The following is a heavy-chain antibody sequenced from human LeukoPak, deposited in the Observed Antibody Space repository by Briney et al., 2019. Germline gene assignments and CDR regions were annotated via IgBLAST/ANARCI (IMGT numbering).Heavy chain of an antibody. CDR2: ISSGGSVI. D-gene: IGHD5-12*01. CDR1: GFTFSDYG. J-gene: IGHJ4*02. Sequence: GGSLRLSCAASGFTFSDYGMTWVRQAPGRGLDWVSYISSGGSVIYYAESVKGRFTISRDNAKNSLYLEMNSLSAEDTAVYYCAREPRGFSGYGYYFDYWGQGTLVTASS. CDR3: AREPRGFSGYGYYFDY. V-gene: IGHV3-48*01.